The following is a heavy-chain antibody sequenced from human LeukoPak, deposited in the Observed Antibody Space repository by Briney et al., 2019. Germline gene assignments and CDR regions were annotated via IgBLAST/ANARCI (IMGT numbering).Heavy chain of an antibody. D-gene: IGHD2-2*02. Sequence: ASVKVSCKASGYTFTIYYMHWVRQAPGQGLEWMGWINPNSGATSYAQRFQGRVTMTRDTSISTAYMELSGLTSDDTAVYYCARNPPYCTSPSCYNDYWGQGTLVTVSS. J-gene: IGHJ4*02. CDR2: INPNSGAT. CDR3: ARNPPYCTSPSCYNDY. V-gene: IGHV1-2*02. CDR1: GYTFTIYY.